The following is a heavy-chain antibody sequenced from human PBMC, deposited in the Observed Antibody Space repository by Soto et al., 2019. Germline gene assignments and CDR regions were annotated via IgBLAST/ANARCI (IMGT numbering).Heavy chain of an antibody. CDR1: GGSFNNYA. CDR2: IIPNFDTP. Sequence: QVHLVQSGAEVKKPGSSVKVSCKTSGGSFNNYAVSWVRQAPGQGLEWMGGIIPNFDTPNYAQKFQDRVTIIADESTSTVYMEMRSLRSNDTAVYYCAVAMVREILIFETSGMHVWGQGTTGIVS. V-gene: IGHV1-69*01. CDR3: AVAMVREILIFETSGMHV. J-gene: IGHJ6*02. D-gene: IGHD3-10*01.